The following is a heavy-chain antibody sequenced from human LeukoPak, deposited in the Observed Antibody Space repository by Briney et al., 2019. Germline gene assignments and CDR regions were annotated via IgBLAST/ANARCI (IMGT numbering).Heavy chain of an antibody. J-gene: IGHJ4*02. V-gene: IGHV1-69-2*01. D-gene: IGHD2-2*01. Sequence: ASVKVSCKVSGYTFTDYYMHWVQQAPGKGLEWMGLVDPEDGETIYAEKFQGRVTITADTSTDTAYMELSSLRSEDTAVYYCARFDSNSDIVVVPAAVFDYWGQGTLVTVSS. CDR3: ARFDSNSDIVVVPAAVFDY. CDR1: GYTFTDYY. CDR2: VDPEDGET.